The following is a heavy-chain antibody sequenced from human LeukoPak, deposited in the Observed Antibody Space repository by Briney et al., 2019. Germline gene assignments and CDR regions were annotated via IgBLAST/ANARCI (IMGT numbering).Heavy chain of an antibody. J-gene: IGHJ3*02. D-gene: IGHD3-10*01. Sequence: KPSETLSLTCTVSGGSISSYYWSWIRQPPGKGLEWIGYIYYSGSTNYNPSLKSRVTISLDTSRNQFSLKLTSVTAADTAVYYCAKSNGYGLVDIWGQGTMVTVSS. V-gene: IGHV4-59*12. CDR3: AKSNGYGLVDI. CDR1: GGSISSYY. CDR2: IYYSGST.